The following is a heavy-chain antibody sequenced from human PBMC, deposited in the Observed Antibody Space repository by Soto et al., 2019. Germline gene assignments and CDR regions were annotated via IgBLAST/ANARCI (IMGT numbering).Heavy chain of an antibody. Sequence: GGPLRLSCAASGFNFSSYAMHWVRQAPGKGLEYVSAISSNGGSTYYANSVKGRFTISRDNSKNTLYLQMGSLRAEDMAVYYCAREGIVGALYGMDVWGQGTTVTVSS. CDR1: GFNFSSYA. D-gene: IGHD1-26*01. CDR3: AREGIVGALYGMDV. J-gene: IGHJ6*02. CDR2: ISSNGGST. V-gene: IGHV3-64*01.